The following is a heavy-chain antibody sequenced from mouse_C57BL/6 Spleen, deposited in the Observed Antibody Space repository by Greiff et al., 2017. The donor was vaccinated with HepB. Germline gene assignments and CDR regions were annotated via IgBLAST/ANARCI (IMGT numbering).Heavy chain of an antibody. CDR2: IYPGSGST. Sequence: VQLQQSGAELVKPGASVKMSCKASGYTFTSYWITWVKQRPGQGLEWIGDIYPGSGSTNYNEKFKSKATLTVDTSSSTAYMQLSSLTSEDSAVYYCARGGITTVVDPYFDYWGQGTTLTVSS. CDR3: ARGGITTVVDPYFDY. V-gene: IGHV1-55*01. CDR1: GYTFTSYW. D-gene: IGHD1-1*01. J-gene: IGHJ2*01.